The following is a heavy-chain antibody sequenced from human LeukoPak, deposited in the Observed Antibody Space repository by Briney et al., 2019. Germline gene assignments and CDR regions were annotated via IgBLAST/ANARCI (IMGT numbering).Heavy chain of an antibody. Sequence: GGSLRLSCAASGFTFSGYGMHWVRQAPGKGLEWVAVISYDGSNKYYADSVKGRLTISRDNSKNTLYLQMNSLRAEDTAVYYCAKDSLRGYSGSVRSDLDYWGQGTLVTVSS. CDR2: ISYDGSNK. CDR3: AKDSLRGYSGSVRSDLDY. CDR1: GFTFSGYG. J-gene: IGHJ4*02. V-gene: IGHV3-30*18. D-gene: IGHD5-12*01.